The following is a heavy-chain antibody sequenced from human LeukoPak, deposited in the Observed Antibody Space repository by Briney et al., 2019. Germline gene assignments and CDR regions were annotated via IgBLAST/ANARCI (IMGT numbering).Heavy chain of an antibody. CDR2: INPNSGGT. D-gene: IGHD6-13*01. V-gene: IGHV1-2*02. J-gene: IGHJ4*02. CDR3: ARDRGSSWYYWY. Sequence: ASVKVSCKASGHTFTGYYMHWVRQAPGQGLEWMGWINPNSGGTNYAQKFQGRVTMTRDTSISTAYMELSRLRSDDTAVYYCARDRGSSWYYWYWGQGTLVTVSS. CDR1: GHTFTGYY.